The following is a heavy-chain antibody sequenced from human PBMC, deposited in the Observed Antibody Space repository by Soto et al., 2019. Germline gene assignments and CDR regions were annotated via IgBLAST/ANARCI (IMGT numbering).Heavy chain of an antibody. CDR2: IIPILGIA. CDR1: GGTFSSYT. Sequence: QVQLVQSGAEVKKPGSSVKVSCKASGGTFSSYTISWVLQAPGQGLEWMGRIIPILGIANYAQKFQGRVTIDADKSTRTAYMELSSLRSEDTAVYYCERGGEIGYSSDNWCVPWGEGTLVTFSS. CDR3: ERGGEIGYSSDNWCVP. D-gene: IGHD6-19*01. J-gene: IGHJ5*02. V-gene: IGHV1-69*02.